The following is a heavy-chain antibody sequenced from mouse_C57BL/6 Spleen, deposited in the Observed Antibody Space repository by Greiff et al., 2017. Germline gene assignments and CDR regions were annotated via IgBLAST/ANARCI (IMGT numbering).Heavy chain of an antibody. CDR3: TADYYGPY. J-gene: IGHJ3*01. V-gene: IGHV6-3*01. CDR2: IRLKSDNYAT. Sequence: EVKVVESGGGLVQPGGSMKLSCVASGFTFSNYWMNWVRQSPEKGLEWVAQIRLKSDNYATHYAESVKGRFTISRDDSKSSVYLQMNNLRAEDTGIYYCTADYYGPYWGQGTLVTVSA. D-gene: IGHD1-1*01. CDR1: GFTFSNYW.